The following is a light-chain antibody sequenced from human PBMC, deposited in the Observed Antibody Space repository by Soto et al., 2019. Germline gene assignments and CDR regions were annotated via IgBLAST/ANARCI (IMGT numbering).Light chain of an antibody. Sequence: QSALTQPASVSGSPGQSITISCTGTSSDVGSYNPVSWYQQHPGKAPKLMIYEVSKRPSGVSNRFSGSKSGNTASLTISGLQAEDEADYYCCSYAGSSTFAVFGGGTKLTVL. V-gene: IGLV2-23*02. J-gene: IGLJ2*01. CDR1: SSDVGSYNP. CDR2: EVS. CDR3: CSYAGSSTFAV.